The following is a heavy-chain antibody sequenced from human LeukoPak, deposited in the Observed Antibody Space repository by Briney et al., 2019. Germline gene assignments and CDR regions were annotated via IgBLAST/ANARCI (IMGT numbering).Heavy chain of an antibody. CDR2: IYHSGST. Sequence: SETLSLTCTVSGGSISSGGYYWSWIRQPLGKGLEWIGYIYHSGSTYYNPSLKSRVTISVDTSKNQFSLKLSSVTAADTAVYYCASAHSSGWYRNWFDPWGQGTLVTVSS. D-gene: IGHD6-19*01. J-gene: IGHJ5*02. CDR1: GGSISSGGYY. V-gene: IGHV4-30-2*02. CDR3: ASAHSSGWYRNWFDP.